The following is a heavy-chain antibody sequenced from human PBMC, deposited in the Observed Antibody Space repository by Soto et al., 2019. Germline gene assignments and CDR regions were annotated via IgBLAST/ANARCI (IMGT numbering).Heavy chain of an antibody. V-gene: IGHV3-21*01. J-gene: IGHJ4*02. CDR3: ASEITVDGRAGY. D-gene: IGHD6-19*01. Sequence: EVQLVESGGGLVKPGGSLRLSCAGSGFFFSSYTMNRVRQAPGKGLEWVSSISGNSGYIYYADSVKGRFTISRDNAKNSLFLQMKNLRAEDTAVYYCASEITVDGRAGYWGQGTLVTVSS. CDR1: GFFFSSYT. CDR2: ISGNSGYI.